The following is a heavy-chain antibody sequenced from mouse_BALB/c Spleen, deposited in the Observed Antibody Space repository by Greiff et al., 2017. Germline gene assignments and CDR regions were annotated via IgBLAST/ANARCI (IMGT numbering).Heavy chain of an antibody. D-gene: IGHD1-2*01. V-gene: IGHV2-6-7*01. CDR2: IWGDGST. J-gene: IGHJ2*01. Sequence: VQLQQSGPGLVAPSQSLSITCTVSGFSLTGYGVNWVRQPPGKGLEWLGMIWGDGSTDYNSALKSRLSISKDNSKSQVFLKMNSLQTDDTARYYCARDGGGYGYLYYFDYWGQGTTLTVSS. CDR3: ARDGGGYGYLYYFDY. CDR1: GFSLTGYG.